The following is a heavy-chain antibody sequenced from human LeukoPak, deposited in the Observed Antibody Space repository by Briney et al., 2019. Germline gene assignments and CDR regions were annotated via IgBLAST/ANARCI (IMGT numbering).Heavy chain of an antibody. CDR3: AKRGVVIRVILVGFHKAAYYFDS. J-gene: IGHJ4*02. V-gene: IGHV3-23*01. CDR2: ISDGGGST. CDR1: GITLSNYG. D-gene: IGHD3-22*01. Sequence: GGSLRLSCAVSGITLSNYGMSWVRQAPGKGLEWVAGISDGGGSTSYADSVKGRFTISRDNPKNTLYLQMNSLRAEDTAVYFCAKRGVVIRVILVGFHKAAYYFDSWGQGALVTVSS.